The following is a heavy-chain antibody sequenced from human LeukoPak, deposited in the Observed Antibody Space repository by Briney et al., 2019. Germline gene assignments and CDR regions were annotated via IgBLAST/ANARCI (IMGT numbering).Heavy chain of an antibody. Sequence: GRSLRLSCAASGFTFSSYAMHWVRQAPGKGLEWVAVISYDGSNKYYADSVKGRFTISRDNSKNTLYLQMNSLRAEDTAVYYCARDGPITMVRGVTLSLDYWGQGTLVTVSS. J-gene: IGHJ4*02. D-gene: IGHD3-10*01. CDR1: GFTFSSYA. CDR2: ISYDGSNK. CDR3: ARDGPITMVRGVTLSLDY. V-gene: IGHV3-30-3*01.